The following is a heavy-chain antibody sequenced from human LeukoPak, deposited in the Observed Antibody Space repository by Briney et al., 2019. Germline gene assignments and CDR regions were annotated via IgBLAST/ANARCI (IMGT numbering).Heavy chain of an antibody. D-gene: IGHD1-7*01. CDR1: GFTFNGYA. CDR2: VSSSGGCT. CDR3: ARQRTSAASGGFDF. J-gene: IGHJ4*02. Sequence: PGGSLRLSCAASGFTFNGYAMTWIRQAPGKGLEWVSSVSSSGGCTNYADSVKGRFTISRDNTKNTLYLQMSNLSAEDKALDYCARQRTSAASGGFDFWGQGTLVTVSS. V-gene: IGHV3-23*01.